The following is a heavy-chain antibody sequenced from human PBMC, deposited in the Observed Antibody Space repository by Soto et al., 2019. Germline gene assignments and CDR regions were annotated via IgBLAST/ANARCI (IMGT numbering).Heavy chain of an antibody. J-gene: IGHJ4*02. CDR1: GFSLSTSGMC. CDR2: IDWDDDK. D-gene: IGHD2-15*01. CDR3: ARILGDCSGGSCSPCYNPGPQIFDY. Sequence: GSGPTLVNPTQTLTLTCTCSGFSLSTSGMCVSWIRQPPGKALEWLALIDWDDDKYYSTSLKTRLTISKDTSKNQVVLTMTNMDPVDTATYYCARILGDCSGGSCSPCYNPGPQIFDYWGQGTLVTVSS. V-gene: IGHV2-70*01.